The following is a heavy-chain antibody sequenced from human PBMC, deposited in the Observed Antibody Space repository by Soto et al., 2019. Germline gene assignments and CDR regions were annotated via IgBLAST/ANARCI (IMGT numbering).Heavy chain of an antibody. CDR1: GDTLYTVTELC. Sequence: GASVKVSCKVSGDTLYTVTELCMHWVRQAPGKGPEWIGGFDPEDGKTIYAQKFQGRVTMTEDTSTDTAYMELSSLTSEDTAIYYCTRALTALDRYGMGVWGQGTTVTVSS. J-gene: IGHJ6*02. V-gene: IGHV1-24*01. CDR2: FDPEDGKT. CDR3: TRALTALDRYGMGV. D-gene: IGHD3-9*01.